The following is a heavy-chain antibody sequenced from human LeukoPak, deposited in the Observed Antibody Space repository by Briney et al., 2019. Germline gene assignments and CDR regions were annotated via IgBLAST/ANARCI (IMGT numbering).Heavy chain of an antibody. J-gene: IGHJ6*03. Sequence: SQTLSLTCTVSGASISSGSYYWTWIRQPAGKGLEWIGRMHSSGRTSYSPSLKSRVTISVDTSKNQFSPKLSSVTAADTAVYYCARGLSYYDFWSGYYPAHMDVWGKGTTVTVSS. CDR3: ARGLSYYDFWSGYYPAHMDV. D-gene: IGHD3-3*01. V-gene: IGHV4-61*02. CDR2: MHSSGRT. CDR1: GASISSGSYY.